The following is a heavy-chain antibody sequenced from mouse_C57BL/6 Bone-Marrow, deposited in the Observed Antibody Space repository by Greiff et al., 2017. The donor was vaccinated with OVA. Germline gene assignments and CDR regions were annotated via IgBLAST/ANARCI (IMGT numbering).Heavy chain of an antibody. J-gene: IGHJ1*03. CDR2: IYPRSGNP. CDR3: ARSYGYENFDV. Sequence: VQLQESGAELARPGASVKLSCKASGYTFTSYGISWVKQRTGQGLEWIGEIYPRSGNPYYNEKFKGKATLTADKSSSTAYMELRSLTSEDSAVYFCARSYGYENFDVWGTGTTVTVSS. CDR1: GYTFTSYG. V-gene: IGHV1-81*01. D-gene: IGHD2-2*01.